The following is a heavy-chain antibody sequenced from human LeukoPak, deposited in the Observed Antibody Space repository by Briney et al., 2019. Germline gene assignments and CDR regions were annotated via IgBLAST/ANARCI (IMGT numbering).Heavy chain of an antibody. J-gene: IGHJ5*02. CDR3: ARNLGSGSCYWFDL. CDR1: GGSISSYY. D-gene: IGHD3-10*02. CDR2: IYVSGST. V-gene: IGHV4-4*07. Sequence: SETLSLTCTVSGGSISSYYWSWIRQPAGKGLEWIGRIYVSGSTNYSPSLKSRVTMSVDTSKNQFSLKLGSVTAADTAVYYCARNLGSGSCYWFDLWGQGTLVTVSS.